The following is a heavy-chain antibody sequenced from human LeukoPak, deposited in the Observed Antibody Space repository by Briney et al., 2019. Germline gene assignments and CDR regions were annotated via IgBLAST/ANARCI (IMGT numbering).Heavy chain of an antibody. CDR3: ARGRGRYYGSTGGWFDP. D-gene: IGHD3-10*01. V-gene: IGHV4-34*01. CDR1: GGSFSGYY. CDR2: INHSGST. J-gene: IGHJ5*02. Sequence: SETLSLTCAVYGGSFSGYYWSWIRQPPGKGLEWIGEINHSGSTNYNPSLKSRVTISVDTSKNQFSLKLSSVTAADTAVYYCARGRGRYYGSTGGWFDPWGQGTLVTVSS.